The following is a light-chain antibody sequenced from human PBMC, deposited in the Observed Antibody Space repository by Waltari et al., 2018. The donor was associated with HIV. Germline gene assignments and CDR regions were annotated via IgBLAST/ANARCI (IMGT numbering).Light chain of an antibody. J-gene: IGLJ3*02. CDR3: LISYNGVRV. CDR2: DTD. CDR1: TGFITRGQF. Sequence: QAVVTQEPSLSVSPGETVTLTCTSFTGFITRGQFPYWFQMREVHDPRTLIYDTDKLHAWTPGRFSGSIVGGRDTLTLLGAHPEDEGDYYCLISYNGVRVFGGGTKLTV. V-gene: IGLV7-46*02.